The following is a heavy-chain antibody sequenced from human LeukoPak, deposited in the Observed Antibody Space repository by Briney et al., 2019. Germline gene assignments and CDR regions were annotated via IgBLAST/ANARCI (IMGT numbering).Heavy chain of an antibody. CDR2: INTDGNTT. V-gene: IGHV3-64D*09. J-gene: IGHJ4*02. Sequence: GGPLRLSCSPSGFTFKIYSMHWVRQAPGKGLEYVSAINTDGNTTYYADSVKGRFTISRDNSKNTLYLQMISMRTEDTAVYYCVKGMTTVATVLDFWGQGTLVTVSS. D-gene: IGHD4-23*01. CDR3: VKGMTTVATVLDF. CDR1: GFTFKIYS.